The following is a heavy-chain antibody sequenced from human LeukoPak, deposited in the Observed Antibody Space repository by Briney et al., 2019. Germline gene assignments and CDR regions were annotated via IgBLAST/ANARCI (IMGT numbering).Heavy chain of an antibody. Sequence: GGSLRLSCAASGFTFDDYAMHWVRQAPGKGLEWVSLISWDGGSTYYADSVKGRFTISRDNSKNSLYLQMNSLRAEDTALYYCAKSDIGRGTYYFDYWGQGTLVTVSS. D-gene: IGHD1-1*01. J-gene: IGHJ4*02. V-gene: IGHV3-43D*03. CDR2: ISWDGGST. CDR1: GFTFDDYA. CDR3: AKSDIGRGTYYFDY.